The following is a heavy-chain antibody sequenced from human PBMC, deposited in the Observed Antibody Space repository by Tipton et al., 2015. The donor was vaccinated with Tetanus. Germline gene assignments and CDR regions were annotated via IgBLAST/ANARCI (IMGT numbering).Heavy chain of an antibody. CDR2: ITWNSGSI. CDR1: GFRFDTYA. J-gene: IGHJ6*02. Sequence: SLRLSCAASGFRFDTYAMFWVRHVPGKGLEWISGITWNSGSIGYADSVKGRFTISRDNAKNSLYLQMNSLRAEDTALYYCAKDTGVTPHYGMDVWGQGTTVTVSS. CDR3: AKDTGVTPHYGMDV. D-gene: IGHD2-21*02. V-gene: IGHV3-9*01.